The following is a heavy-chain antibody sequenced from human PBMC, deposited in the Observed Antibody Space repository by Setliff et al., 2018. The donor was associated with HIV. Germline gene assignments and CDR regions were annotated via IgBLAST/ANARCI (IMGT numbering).Heavy chain of an antibody. D-gene: IGHD1-26*01. V-gene: IGHV4-39*01. CDR2: IYYSGST. Sequence: KPSETLSLTCTVSGGSISSSSYYWGWIRQPPGKGLEWIGSIYYSGSTYYNPSLKSRVTISVDTSKNQFSLKLSSVTAADTAVYYCARLERDPGELLVYWGQGTLVTVSS. CDR3: ARLERDPGELLVY. J-gene: IGHJ4*02. CDR1: GGSISSSSYY.